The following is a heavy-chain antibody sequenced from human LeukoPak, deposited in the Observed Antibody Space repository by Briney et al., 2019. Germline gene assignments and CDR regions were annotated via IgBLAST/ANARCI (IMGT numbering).Heavy chain of an antibody. CDR2: IWYDGINE. V-gene: IGHV3-33*06. J-gene: IGHJ4*02. CDR3: VKERSKYVWDFDC. Sequence: GRSLTLSCAASGFTLSTDALHWVRQAPGKGLEWVAVIWYDGINEYYRDSVKGRFTISSDNSKGTLYLQMDSLRVEDTAVYYCVKERSKYVWDFDCWGQGTLVTVSS. CDR1: GFTLSTDA. D-gene: IGHD3-16*01.